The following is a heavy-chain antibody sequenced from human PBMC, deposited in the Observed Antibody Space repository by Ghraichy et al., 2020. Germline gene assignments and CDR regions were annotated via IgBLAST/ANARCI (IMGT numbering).Heavy chain of an antibody. CDR3: ATRRGSYSTYWYFDL. CDR2: IYYSGST. CDR1: GGSISSSSYY. Sequence: SETLSLTCTVSGGSISSSSYYWGWIRQPPGKGLEWIGSIYYSGSTYYNPSLKSRVTISVDTSKNQFSLKLSSVTAADTAVYYCATRRGSYSTYWYFDLWGRGTLVTGSS. J-gene: IGHJ2*01. D-gene: IGHD1-26*01. V-gene: IGHV4-39*01.